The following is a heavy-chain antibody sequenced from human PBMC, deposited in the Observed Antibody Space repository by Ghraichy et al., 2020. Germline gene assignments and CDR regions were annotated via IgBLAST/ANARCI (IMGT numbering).Heavy chain of an antibody. Sequence: ASVKVSCKASGYTFTGYYMHWVRQAPGQGLEWMGRINPNSGGTNYAQKFQGRVTMTRDTSISTAYMELSRLRSDDTAVYYCARDPSHYDLPFDIWGQGTMVTVSS. J-gene: IGHJ3*02. D-gene: IGHD3-22*01. CDR1: GYTFTGYY. CDR3: ARDPSHYDLPFDI. V-gene: IGHV1-2*06. CDR2: INPNSGGT.